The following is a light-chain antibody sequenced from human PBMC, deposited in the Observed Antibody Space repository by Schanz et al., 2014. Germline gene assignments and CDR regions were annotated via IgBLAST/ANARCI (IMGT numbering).Light chain of an antibody. Sequence: QSVLTQPPSVSGTPGQLVTIPCSGSSSNIGSNYVYWYQQLPGTAPKLVIYSNNQRPSGVPDRFSGSRSGTSASLAISGLRSEDEADYYCAAWDDSLSGPVFGGGTKVTVL. CDR1: SSNIGSNY. CDR2: SNN. J-gene: IGLJ3*02. V-gene: IGLV1-47*01. CDR3: AAWDDSLSGPV.